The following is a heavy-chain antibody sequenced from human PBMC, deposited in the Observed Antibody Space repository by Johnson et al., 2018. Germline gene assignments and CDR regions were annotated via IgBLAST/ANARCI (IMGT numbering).Heavy chain of an antibody. D-gene: IGHD6-19*01. J-gene: IGHJ4*02. CDR1: GFSFSSYA. CDR3: ARDPDSSGWYRFDY. Sequence: VQLLETGGGVVQPGRSLRLSCAASGFSFSSYAMHWVRQAPGKGLEWVAIISHDDINKDYIASVKGRFTISRDNSNYTLDLQMNNLRAEDQAVYYCARDPDSSGWYRFDYWGQGTLVTVSS. CDR2: ISHDDINK. V-gene: IGHV3-30-3*01.